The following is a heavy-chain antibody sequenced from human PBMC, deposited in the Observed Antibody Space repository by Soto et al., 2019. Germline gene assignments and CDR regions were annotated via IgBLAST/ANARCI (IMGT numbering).Heavy chain of an antibody. CDR3: ARAAYYYDSSGSRFDY. J-gene: IGHJ4*02. Sequence: GGSLRLSCAASGFPFSIYGMHWVRQAPGKGLEWAAVIWYDGSNKYYADSVKGRFTISRDNSKNTLYLQMNSLRAEDTAVYYCARAAYYYDSSGSRFDYWGQGTLVTVSS. D-gene: IGHD3-22*01. CDR1: GFPFSIYG. CDR2: IWYDGSNK. V-gene: IGHV3-33*01.